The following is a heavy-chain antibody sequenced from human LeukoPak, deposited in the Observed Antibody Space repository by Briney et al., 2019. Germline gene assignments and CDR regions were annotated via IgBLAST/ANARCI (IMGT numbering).Heavy chain of an antibody. V-gene: IGHV4-39*01. CDR1: GGSISSSSYY. J-gene: IGHJ2*01. D-gene: IGHD4-17*01. Sequence: SETLSLTSTVSGGSISSSSYYWGCIRPPPGKGLEWMGIIYYSGTTYYNPSLKSRATISVDTSKNQFPLKLSSVTAADTAVYYCARRPYYGDYGYFDLWGRGTLVTVSS. CDR2: IYYSGTT. CDR3: ARRPYYGDYGYFDL.